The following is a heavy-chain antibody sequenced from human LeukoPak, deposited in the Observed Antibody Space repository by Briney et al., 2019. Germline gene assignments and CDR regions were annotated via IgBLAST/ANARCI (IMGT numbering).Heavy chain of an antibody. V-gene: IGHV4-34*01. CDR2: INHFGST. CDR1: GGSFIGYY. Sequence: SETLSLTCAVYGGSFIGYYWSWIRQPPGKGLDWIGEINHFGSTNYNPSLKSRVTISIDTSKNQFSLKLSSVTAADTAVYYCARERLDYGSGSYYRLNWFDPWGQGTLVTVSS. J-gene: IGHJ5*02. D-gene: IGHD3-10*01. CDR3: ARERLDYGSGSYYRLNWFDP.